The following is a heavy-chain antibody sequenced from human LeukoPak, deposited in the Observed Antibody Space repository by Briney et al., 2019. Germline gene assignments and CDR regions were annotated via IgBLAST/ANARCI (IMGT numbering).Heavy chain of an antibody. V-gene: IGHV3-11*01. Sequence: PGGSLRLSCVVSGFTFRDHYMAWIRQAPGQGLEWIAYIGTRGRPLYFADSVKGRFSASRDDGVNSLFLQMEGLTLEDTAIYYCARRALGPIGAFDHWGQGALVTVSS. CDR3: ARRALGPIGAFDH. CDR2: IGTRGRPL. J-gene: IGHJ4*02. D-gene: IGHD3-10*01. CDR1: GFTFRDHY.